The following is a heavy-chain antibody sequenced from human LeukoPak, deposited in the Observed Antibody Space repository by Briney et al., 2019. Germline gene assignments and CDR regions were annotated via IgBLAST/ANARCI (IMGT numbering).Heavy chain of an antibody. D-gene: IGHD6-13*01. CDR1: GFTFSSYG. V-gene: IGHV3-30*03. CDR2: ISYDGSNK. CDR3: ARGGVDSSSLDY. J-gene: IGHJ4*02. Sequence: PGRSLRLLCAASGFTFSSYGMHWVRQAPGKGLEWVAVISYDGSNKYYADSVKGRFTISRDNSKNTLYLQMNSLGAEDTAVYYCARGGVDSSSLDYWGQGTLVTVSS.